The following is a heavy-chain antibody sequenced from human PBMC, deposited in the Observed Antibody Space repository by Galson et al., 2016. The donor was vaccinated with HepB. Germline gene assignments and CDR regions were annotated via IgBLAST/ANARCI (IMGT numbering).Heavy chain of an antibody. CDR1: GFTFSSYS. V-gene: IGHV3-48*04. J-gene: IGHJ4*02. D-gene: IGHD7-27*01. CDR2: ISSSSSTI. Sequence: SLRLSCAASGFTFSSYSMSWVRRAPGRGLEWVSYISSSSSTIYYADSVKGRFTISRDNAKNSLFLQLNSVTVEDTAVYYCTRVKELGRGFHSWGQGTLVIVSS. CDR3: TRVKELGRGFHS.